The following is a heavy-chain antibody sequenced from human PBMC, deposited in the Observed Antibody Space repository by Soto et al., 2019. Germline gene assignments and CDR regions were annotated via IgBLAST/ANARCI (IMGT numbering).Heavy chain of an antibody. Sequence: QVQLQESGPGLVNPSQTLSLSCTVSGDSFSGGDHYWSWIRQPPGKGLEWIAHISYGGYKFYNPSLQSRVSMSVDTSKNQAYLKLRSVTAADTAVYYCASLNRSFLSFFDNWGQGTPVTVSS. D-gene: IGHD3-16*02. J-gene: IGHJ4*02. CDR1: GDSFSGGDHY. V-gene: IGHV4-30-4*01. CDR2: ISYGGYK. CDR3: ASLNRSFLSFFDN.